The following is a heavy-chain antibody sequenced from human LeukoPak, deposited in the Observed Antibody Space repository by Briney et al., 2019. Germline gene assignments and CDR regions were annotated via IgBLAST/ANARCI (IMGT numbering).Heavy chain of an antibody. Sequence: PGGSLRLSCAASGFTFNNYIMSWVRQAPGKGLEWVSGLRTGDTRTYYADSVKGRFAISRDHSKDTLFLQMNSLRAEDTAVYYCARDLSGRFTFDYWGQGTLVTVSS. V-gene: IGHV3-23*01. CDR2: LRTGDTRT. CDR1: GFTFNNYI. CDR3: ARDLSGRFTFDY. J-gene: IGHJ4*02. D-gene: IGHD6-19*01.